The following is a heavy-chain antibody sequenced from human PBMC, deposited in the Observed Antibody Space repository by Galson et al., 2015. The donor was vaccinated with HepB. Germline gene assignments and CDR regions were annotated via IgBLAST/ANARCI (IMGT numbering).Heavy chain of an antibody. CDR2: TYYRSKWYN. CDR3: ARVVSPGPLAAAGTGGIDY. CDR1: GDSVSSNSAA. D-gene: IGHD6-13*01. V-gene: IGHV6-1*01. J-gene: IGHJ4*02. Sequence: CAISGDSVSSNSAAWNWIRQSPSRGLEWLGRTYYRSKWYNDYAVSVKSRITINPDTSKNQFSLQLNPVTPEDTAVYYCARVVSPGPLAAAGTGGIDYWGQGTLVTVSS.